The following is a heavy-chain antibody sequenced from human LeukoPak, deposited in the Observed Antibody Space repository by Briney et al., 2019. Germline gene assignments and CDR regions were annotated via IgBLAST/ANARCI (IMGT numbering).Heavy chain of an antibody. D-gene: IGHD5-18*01. CDR2: INPDSGGT. CDR3: ARDLGYSYGSYYYYGMDV. J-gene: IGHJ6*02. V-gene: IGHV1-2*02. CDR1: GYTFTGYY. Sequence: GASVKVSCKASGYTFTGYYMHWVRQAPGQGLEWMGWINPDSGGTKYAQKFQGRVTVIRDTSISTAYMEVSRLRSDDTAVYYCARDLGYSYGSYYYYGMDVWGQGTTVTVSS.